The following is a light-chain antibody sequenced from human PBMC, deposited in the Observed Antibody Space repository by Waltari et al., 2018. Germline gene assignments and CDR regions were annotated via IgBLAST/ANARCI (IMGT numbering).Light chain of an antibody. CDR3: CSYAGRGTYV. CDR2: EVF. J-gene: IGLJ1*01. Sequence: QSALTQPASVSGTPGQSITISCSGTTSDVGSYDLVSWYQQHPGEAPQLLICEVFKRPPDTSSRFSGAKSGSTASLTISGLQPEDEADYHCCSYAGRGTYVFGSGTKVTVL. CDR1: TSDVGSYDL. V-gene: IGLV2-23*02.